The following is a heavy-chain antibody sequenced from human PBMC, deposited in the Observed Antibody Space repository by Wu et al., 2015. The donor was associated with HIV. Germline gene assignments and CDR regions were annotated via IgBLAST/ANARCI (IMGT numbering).Heavy chain of an antibody. CDR2: IIPIFGTA. V-gene: IGHV1-69*12. J-gene: IGHJ6*03. Sequence: QVQLVQSGAEVKKPGSSVKVSCKASGGTFSSYAISWVRQAPGQGLEWMGGIIPIFGTANYAQKFQGRVTITADESTSTAYMELSSLRSEDTAVYYCARDQVYGSGRYYYYYMDVWGKGTTVTVSS. CDR1: GGTFSSYA. D-gene: IGHD3-10*01. CDR3: ARDQVYGSGRYYYYYMDV.